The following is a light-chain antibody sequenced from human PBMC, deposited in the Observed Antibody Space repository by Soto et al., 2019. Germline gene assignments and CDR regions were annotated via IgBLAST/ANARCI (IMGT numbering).Light chain of an antibody. Sequence: DIQMTQSPSPLSASIGARVTITCQASQDISNFLNWYQQKPGKAPNLLIYDGSTLATGAPSRFSGGGFGTHFTLTISSLQLEDIAAYYYHQFDDHPYITFGQGTKVDIK. CDR1: QDISNF. CDR3: HQFDDHPYIT. J-gene: IGKJ3*01. CDR2: DGS. V-gene: IGKV1-33*01.